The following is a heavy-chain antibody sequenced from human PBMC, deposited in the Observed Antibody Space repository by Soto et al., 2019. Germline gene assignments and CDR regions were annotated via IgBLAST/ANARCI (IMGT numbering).Heavy chain of an antibody. J-gene: IGHJ3*02. CDR2: ISWNSGSI. D-gene: IGHD6-13*01. V-gene: IGHV3-9*01. Sequence: EVQLVESGGGLVQPGRSLRLSCAASGFTFDDYAMHWVRRAPGKGLEWVSGISWNSGSIGYADSVKGRFTISRDNAKDSLYLQMNSLRAEDTALYYCAKALAAAGYDAFDIWGQGTMVTVSS. CDR1: GFTFDDYA. CDR3: AKALAAAGYDAFDI.